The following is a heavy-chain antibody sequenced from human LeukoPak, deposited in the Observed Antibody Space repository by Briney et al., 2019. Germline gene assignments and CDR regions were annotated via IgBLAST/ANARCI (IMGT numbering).Heavy chain of an antibody. CDR1: GGSFSGYY. J-gene: IGHJ4*02. V-gene: IGHV4-59*04. Sequence: SSETLSLTCAVYGGSFSGYYWNWIRQPPGKGLEWIGSIYYTGSTYYNSSLKSRVTMSVDTSKNQFSLKLSSVTAADTAVYYCARHLTTVTMQFDYWGQGTLVTVSS. D-gene: IGHD4-17*01. CDR2: IYYTGST. CDR3: ARHLTTVTMQFDY.